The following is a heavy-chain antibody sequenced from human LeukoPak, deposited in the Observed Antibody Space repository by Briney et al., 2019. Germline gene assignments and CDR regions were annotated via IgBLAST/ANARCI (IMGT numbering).Heavy chain of an antibody. V-gene: IGHV3-23*05. D-gene: IGHD1-7*01. CDR2: IYTNGNT. CDR1: GFTFSNYA. Sequence: GGSLRLSCAASGFTFSNYAMNWVRQAPGKGLEWVSVIYTNGNTYYADSVKGRFTISRDNSKNTLYPQMNSLRAEDTAVYYCAAVPGGILELSAFDIWGQGTMVTVSS. CDR3: AAVPGGILELSAFDI. J-gene: IGHJ3*02.